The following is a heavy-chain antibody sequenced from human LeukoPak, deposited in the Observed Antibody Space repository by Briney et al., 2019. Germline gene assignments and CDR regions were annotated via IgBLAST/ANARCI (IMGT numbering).Heavy chain of an antibody. CDR2: IHYSGST. Sequence: SETLSLTCSVSGGSISSYYWSWIRQPPGKGLEWIGYIHYSGSTNYNPSLKSRVTISTDMSKNQFSLRLTSVTAADTAVYYCARVGGAPLGAFDIWGQGTMVTVSS. J-gene: IGHJ3*02. CDR3: ARVGGAPLGAFDI. V-gene: IGHV4-59*01. CDR1: GGSISSYY. D-gene: IGHD3-16*01.